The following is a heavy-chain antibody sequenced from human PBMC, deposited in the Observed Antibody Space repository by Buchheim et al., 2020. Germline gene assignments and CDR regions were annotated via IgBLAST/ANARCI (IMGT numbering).Heavy chain of an antibody. CDR2: IIPILGIA. J-gene: IGHJ4*02. V-gene: IGHV1-69*04. Sequence: QVQLVQSGAEVKKPGSSVKFSCKASGGTFSSYVISWVRQAPGQGLEWMGRIIPILGIANYAQKSQGRATITADKSTSTAYMELSSLRSEDTAVYYCARGYYDFWSGYRTGFDYWGQGTL. CDR1: GGTFSSYV. D-gene: IGHD3-3*01. CDR3: ARGYYDFWSGYRTGFDY.